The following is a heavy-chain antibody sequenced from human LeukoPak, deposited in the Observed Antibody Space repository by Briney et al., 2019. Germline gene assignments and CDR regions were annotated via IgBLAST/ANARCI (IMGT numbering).Heavy chain of an antibody. CDR2: IYSGGLT. V-gene: IGHV3-53*01. J-gene: IGHJ4*02. Sequence: GGSLRPSCAASGFAVNTKFMHWVRQAPGKGLEWISVIYSGGLTYYADSVEGRFTISRDNSKNTLYLYMNSLRAEDTAVYYCARDEVTSGGGLESWGQGALVIVSS. CDR1: GFAVNTKF. CDR3: ARDEVTSGGGLES. D-gene: IGHD3-16*01.